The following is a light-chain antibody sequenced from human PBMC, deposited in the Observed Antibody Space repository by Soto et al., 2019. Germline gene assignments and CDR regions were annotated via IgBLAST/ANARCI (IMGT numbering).Light chain of an antibody. Sequence: IHLAHSPSSLSASVGDRVTLSCRASETISHYLNWYQQKPGKAPKLLIYAASKLQSGVPSRFSGSGSGTDFTLTITSLQTEDSATYYCQQSSITPLTFGGGTKVDIK. V-gene: IGKV1-39*01. J-gene: IGKJ4*01. CDR3: QQSSITPLT. CDR1: ETISHY. CDR2: AAS.